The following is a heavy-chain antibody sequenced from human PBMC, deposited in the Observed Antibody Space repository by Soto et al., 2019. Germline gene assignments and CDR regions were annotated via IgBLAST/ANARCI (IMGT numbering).Heavy chain of an antibody. D-gene: IGHD6-6*01. J-gene: IGHJ5*02. CDR3: ARGGRIAARRINWFDP. CDR2: IYYSGST. V-gene: IGHV4-61*01. Sequence: XETLSLTCTVSGCSVSSGSYYWSWIRQPPGKGLEWIGYIYYSGSTNYNPSLKSRVTISVDTSKNQFSLELSSVTAADTAVYYCARGGRIAARRINWFDPWGQGTLVTVSS. CDR1: GCSVSSGSYY.